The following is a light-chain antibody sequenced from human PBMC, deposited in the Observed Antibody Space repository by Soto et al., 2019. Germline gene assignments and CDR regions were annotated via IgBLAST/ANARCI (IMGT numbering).Light chain of an antibody. CDR2: EGN. Sequence: QSVLTQPASVSGSPGQSITISLTGTSSNVGSYKLVSWYQQHPGKAPKLMIFEGNKRPSGVSKFFSGSKSGNTAPLTISGLEVEDEADYYCCSSGGSPTYVFGTGTKVTGL. CDR3: CSSGGSPTYV. V-gene: IGLV2-23*01. J-gene: IGLJ1*01. CDR1: SSNVGSYKL.